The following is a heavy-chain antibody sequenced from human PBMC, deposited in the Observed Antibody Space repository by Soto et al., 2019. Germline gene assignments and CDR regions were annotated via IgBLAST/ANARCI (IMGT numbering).Heavy chain of an antibody. Sequence: GGSLRLSCAASGFTFSSYAMHWVRQAPGKGLEWVAVISYDGSNKYYADSVKGRFTISRDNSKNTLYLQMNSLRAEDTAVYYCARVPGYSSSSGDYYYYYGMDVWGQGTTVTVSS. CDR1: GFTFSSYA. V-gene: IGHV3-30-3*01. D-gene: IGHD6-6*01. J-gene: IGHJ6*02. CDR3: ARVPGYSSSSGDYYYYYGMDV. CDR2: ISYDGSNK.